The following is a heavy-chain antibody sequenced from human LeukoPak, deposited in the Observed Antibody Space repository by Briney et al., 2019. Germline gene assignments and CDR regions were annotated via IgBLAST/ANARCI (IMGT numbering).Heavy chain of an antibody. CDR3: ARDRVLVGAGIDY. V-gene: IGHV4-59*01. Sequence: PSETLSLTCTVSGGSISTYYWSWIRQPPGKGLEWIGYVYYNGNTNYNPFLKSRVTISLDTSKNQFSLKLISVTAADTAVYYCARDRVLVGAGIDYWGQGTLVTVSS. CDR1: GGSISTYY. J-gene: IGHJ4*02. D-gene: IGHD1-26*01. CDR2: VYYNGNT.